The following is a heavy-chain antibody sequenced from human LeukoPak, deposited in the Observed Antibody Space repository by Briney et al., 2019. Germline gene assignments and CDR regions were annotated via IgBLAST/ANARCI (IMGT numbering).Heavy chain of an antibody. CDR1: GFTFSSYW. D-gene: IGHD3-10*01. J-gene: IGHJ4*02. CDR2: IKQDGSEK. V-gene: IGHV3-7*01. Sequence: GGCLRVSCADSGFTFSSYWMSWVREAPGKGVEWVANIKQDGSEKYYVDSVRGRFTISRDNAKNSLYLQKNRLRAEDTAVYYCARCPRWFGELLNSRKYYFDYWGQGTLVTVSS. CDR3: ARCPRWFGELLNSRKYYFDY.